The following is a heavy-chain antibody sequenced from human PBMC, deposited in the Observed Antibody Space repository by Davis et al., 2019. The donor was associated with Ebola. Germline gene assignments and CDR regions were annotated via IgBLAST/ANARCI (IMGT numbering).Heavy chain of an antibody. J-gene: IGHJ6*02. CDR1: GGSISSSSYY. CDR3: ARAPSWGYSYGTYYYYGMDV. D-gene: IGHD5-18*01. V-gene: IGHV4-39*07. Sequence: SETLSLTCTVSGGSISSSSYYWGWIRQPPGKGLEWIGSIYYSGSTYYNPSLKSRVTISVDTSKNQFSLKLSSVTAADTAVYYCARAPSWGYSYGTYYYYGMDVWGQGTTVTVSS. CDR2: IYYSGST.